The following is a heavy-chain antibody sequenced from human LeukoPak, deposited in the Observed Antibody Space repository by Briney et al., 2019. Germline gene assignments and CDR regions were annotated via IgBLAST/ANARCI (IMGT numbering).Heavy chain of an antibody. V-gene: IGHV1-69*13. CDR3: AAVVVARAMSYYGMDV. CDR1: GGTFSSYA. CDR2: IIPIFGTA. D-gene: IGHD2-15*01. J-gene: IGHJ6*02. Sequence: ASVKVSCKASGGTFSSYAISWVRQAPGRGLEWMGGIIPIFGTANYAQKFQGRVTITADESTSTAYMELSSLRSEDTAVYYCAAVVVARAMSYYGMDVWGQGTTVTVSS.